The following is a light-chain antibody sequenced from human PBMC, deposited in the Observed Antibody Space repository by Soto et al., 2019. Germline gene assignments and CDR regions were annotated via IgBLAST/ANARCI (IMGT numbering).Light chain of an antibody. CDR1: QSISSY. J-gene: IGKJ4*01. CDR3: QQGYSTPLT. Sequence: DIQMTQSPSSLSTSVGGRVTITCRASQSISSYLNWYQQNPGKAPKLLIYDASSLQSGVPSRFSGSGSGTDFTLTINTLQPEDFATYYCQQGYSTPLTFGGGTKVEVE. V-gene: IGKV1-39*01. CDR2: DAS.